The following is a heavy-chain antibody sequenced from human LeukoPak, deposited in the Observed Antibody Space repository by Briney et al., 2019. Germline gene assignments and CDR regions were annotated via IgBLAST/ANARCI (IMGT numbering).Heavy chain of an antibody. Sequence: GRSLRLSCAASRFTFSSYAMHWVRQAPGKGLEWVAVISYDGSNKYYADSVKGRFTISRDNSKNTLYLQMNSLRAEDTAVYYCARDLYSSGWYADYWGQGTLVTVSS. V-gene: IGHV3-30*04. CDR2: ISYDGSNK. CDR1: RFTFSSYA. J-gene: IGHJ4*02. D-gene: IGHD6-19*01. CDR3: ARDLYSSGWYADY.